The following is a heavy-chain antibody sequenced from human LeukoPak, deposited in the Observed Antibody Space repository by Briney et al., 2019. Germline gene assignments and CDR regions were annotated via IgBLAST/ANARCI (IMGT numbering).Heavy chain of an antibody. CDR3: AKDVRQWLAPTYYFDY. D-gene: IGHD6-19*01. CDR1: GFTFSSYG. CDR2: ISYDGSNK. V-gene: IGHV3-30*18. J-gene: IGHJ4*02. Sequence: GGSLRLSCAASGFTFSSYGMHWVRQAPGKGPEWVAVISYDGSNKYYADSVKGRFTISRDNSKNTLYLQMNSLRAEDTAVYYCAKDVRQWLAPTYYFDYWGQGTLVTVSS.